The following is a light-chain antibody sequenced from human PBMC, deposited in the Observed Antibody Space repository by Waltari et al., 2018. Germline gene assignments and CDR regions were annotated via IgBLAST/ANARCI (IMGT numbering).Light chain of an antibody. J-gene: IGLJ1*01. Sequence: QSALTQPASVSGSPGQSITISCTGTSRDFGSYNLVSWYQQHPGKAPKLIFYEVSKRPSGVSNRFSGSKSGNTASLTISGLQAEDEADYYCCSYAGSSTFVFGTGTKVTVL. V-gene: IGLV2-23*02. CDR2: EVS. CDR1: SRDFGSYNL. CDR3: CSYAGSSTFV.